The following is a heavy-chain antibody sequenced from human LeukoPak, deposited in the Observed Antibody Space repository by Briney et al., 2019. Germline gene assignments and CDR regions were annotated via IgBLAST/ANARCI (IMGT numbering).Heavy chain of an antibody. V-gene: IGHV3-23*01. CDR2: ISNTGGNT. J-gene: IGHJ4*02. CDR3: AKEMGHSKPFDY. CDR1: GFTFSSYG. Sequence: GGSLRLSCAASGFTFSSYGMNWVRQAPGKGLEWVSAISNTGGNTYYASSVRGRFIISRDNSKNTLYLQTDSLRAEDTAIYYCAKEMGHSKPFDYWGQGTLVTVSS. D-gene: IGHD5-18*01.